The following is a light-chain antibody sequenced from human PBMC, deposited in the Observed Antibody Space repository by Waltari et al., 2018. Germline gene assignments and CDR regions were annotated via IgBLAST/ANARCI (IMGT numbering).Light chain of an antibody. V-gene: IGKV1-39*01. CDR3: QQSYSTPCT. CDR2: AAS. Sequence: DIKLTSPPSSLSGSVRDRVTITCRASQSISSYLNWYQQKPGKAPKLLIYAASSLQSGVPARFSGSGSGTDFTLTISSLQPEDFGAYYCQQSYSTPCTFGGGTKVEIK. J-gene: IGKJ4*01. CDR1: QSISSY.